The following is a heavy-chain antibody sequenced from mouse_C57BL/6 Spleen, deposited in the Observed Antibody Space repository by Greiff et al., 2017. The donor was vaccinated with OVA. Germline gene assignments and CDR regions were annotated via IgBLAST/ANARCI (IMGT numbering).Heavy chain of an antibody. V-gene: IGHV1-80*01. CDR2: IYPGDGDT. J-gene: IGHJ4*01. CDR3: ARFDYDGYCAMDY. Sequence: VKLVESGAELVKPGASVKISCKASGYAFSSYWMNWVKQRPGKGLAWIGQIYPGDGDTNYNGKFKGKATLTADKSSSTAYMQLSSLTSEDSAVYFCARFDYDGYCAMDYWGQGTSVTVSS. CDR1: GYAFSSYW. D-gene: IGHD2-4*01.